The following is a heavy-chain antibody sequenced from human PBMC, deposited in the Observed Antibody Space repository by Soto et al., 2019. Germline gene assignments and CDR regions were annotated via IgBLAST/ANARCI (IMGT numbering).Heavy chain of an antibody. CDR1: GFTFTSSA. D-gene: IGHD2-8*01. J-gene: IGHJ4*02. CDR2: IAVGSGYT. CDR3: AADATAWQQMVPSDY. Sequence: GASVKVSCKASGFTFTSSAFQWVRQARGQRLEWIGWIAVGSGYTNYAQRFQDRVTLTRDMFTATTYMELSHLTSEDTAIYYCAADATAWQQMVPSDYWGQGTLVTVSS. V-gene: IGHV1-58*01.